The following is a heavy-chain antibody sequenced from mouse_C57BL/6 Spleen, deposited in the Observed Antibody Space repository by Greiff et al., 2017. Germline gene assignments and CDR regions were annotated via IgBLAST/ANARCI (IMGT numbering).Heavy chain of an antibody. Sequence: SGPELVKPGASVKISCKASGYAFSSSWMNWVKQRPGKGLEWIGRIYPGDGDTNYNGKFKGKATLTADKSSSTAYMQLSSLTSEDSAVYFCARSALLPWFAYWGQGTLVTVSA. CDR1: GYAFSSSW. V-gene: IGHV1-82*01. J-gene: IGHJ3*01. D-gene: IGHD2-10*01. CDR2: IYPGDGDT. CDR3: ARSALLPWFAY.